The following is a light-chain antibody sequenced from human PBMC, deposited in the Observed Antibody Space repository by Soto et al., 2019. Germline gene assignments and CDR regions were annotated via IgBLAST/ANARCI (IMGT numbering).Light chain of an antibody. CDR3: QHYVSPPIT. CDR2: GAS. V-gene: IGKV3-20*01. CDR1: QSVSSSY. J-gene: IGKJ5*01. Sequence: EIVLTQSPGTLSLSPGERATLSCRASQSVSSSYLAWYQQKPGQAPRLLVYGASSRATGISDRFSGSGSGTDFTLTISRLEPEDFAVYYCQHYVSPPITFGQGTDWRL.